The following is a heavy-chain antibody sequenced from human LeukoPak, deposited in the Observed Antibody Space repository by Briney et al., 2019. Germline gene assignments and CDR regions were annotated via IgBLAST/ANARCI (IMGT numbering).Heavy chain of an antibody. Sequence: GRSLRLSCAASGFTLSNSPMHWVRRAPGKGVEWVAFISYDGSKKNYADSVKGRFTMSRDNSKNTLYLQMNSLRTKDTAVYYCARQGGVVISYYYMGVWGKGTTVTVSS. CDR1: GFTLSNSP. V-gene: IGHV3-30-3*01. CDR3: ARQGGVVISYYYMGV. D-gene: IGHD3-3*01. J-gene: IGHJ6*03. CDR2: ISYDGSKK.